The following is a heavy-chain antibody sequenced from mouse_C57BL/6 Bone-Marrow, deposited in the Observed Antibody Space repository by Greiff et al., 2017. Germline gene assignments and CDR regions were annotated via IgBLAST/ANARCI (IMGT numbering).Heavy chain of an antibody. CDR2: IYPRSGNT. CDR3: ARKLGDYSNRFDY. J-gene: IGHJ2*01. V-gene: IGHV1-81*01. D-gene: IGHD2-5*01. CDR1: GYTFTSYG. Sequence: VQGVESGAELARPGASVKLSCKASGYTFTSYGISWVKQRTGQGLEWIGEIYPRSGNTYYNEKFKGKATLTADKSSRTAYMELRSLTSEDSAVYFYARKLGDYSNRFDYWGQGTTLTVSS.